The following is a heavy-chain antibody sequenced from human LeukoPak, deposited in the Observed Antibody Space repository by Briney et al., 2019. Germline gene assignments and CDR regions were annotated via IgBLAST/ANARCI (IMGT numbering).Heavy chain of an antibody. CDR3: ALEVYYSDNSAFDY. CDR1: GYTFTSHD. CDR2: ISAYSGNT. D-gene: IGHD3-22*01. Sequence: ASVKVSCKASGYTFTSHDINWVRQAPGQGLEWMGRISAYSGNTNYAQKLQGRVTMTTDTFTSTAYMELRSLRSDDTAVYYCALEVYYSDNSAFDYWGQGTLVTVSS. J-gene: IGHJ4*02. V-gene: IGHV1-18*04.